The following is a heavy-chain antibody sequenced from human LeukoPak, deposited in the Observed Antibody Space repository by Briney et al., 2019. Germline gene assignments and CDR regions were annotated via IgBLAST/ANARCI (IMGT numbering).Heavy chain of an antibody. J-gene: IGHJ4*02. V-gene: IGHV3-20*04. Sequence: GGSLRLSCAASGFTFDDYGMSWVRHGPGKGLEWVSGINWNGGSTAYADSVKGRFTISRDNTRNSLYVQMNSLRAEDTALHYCVRGEYSDYFEYWGQGTLVTVSS. D-gene: IGHD5-18*01. CDR2: INWNGGST. CDR1: GFTFDDYG. CDR3: VRGEYSDYFEY.